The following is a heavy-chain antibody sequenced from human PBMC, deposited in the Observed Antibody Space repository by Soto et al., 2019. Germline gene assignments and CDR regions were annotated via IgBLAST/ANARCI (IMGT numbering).Heavy chain of an antibody. Sequence: PGESLKISCKGSGYSFTSYWISWVRQMPGKGLEWMGRIDPSDSYTNYSPSFQGHVTISADKSISTAYLQWSSLKASDTAMYYCARQSLDYGDPVDAFDIWGQGTMVTVSS. V-gene: IGHV5-10-1*01. CDR2: IDPSDSYT. CDR3: ARQSLDYGDPVDAFDI. D-gene: IGHD4-17*01. CDR1: GYSFTSYW. J-gene: IGHJ3*02.